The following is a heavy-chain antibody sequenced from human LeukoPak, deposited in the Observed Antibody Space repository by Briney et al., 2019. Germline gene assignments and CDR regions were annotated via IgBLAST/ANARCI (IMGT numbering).Heavy chain of an antibody. CDR3: ASGRSAVGHFDY. CDR2: INHSGST. CDR1: GGSFGGYY. Sequence: PETLSLTCAVYGGSFGGYYWSWIRQPPGKGLEWIGEINHSGSTNYNPSLKSRVTISVDTSKNQFSLKLSSVTAADTAVYYCASGRSAVGHFDYWGQGTLVTVSS. D-gene: IGHD4-23*01. J-gene: IGHJ4*02. V-gene: IGHV4-34*01.